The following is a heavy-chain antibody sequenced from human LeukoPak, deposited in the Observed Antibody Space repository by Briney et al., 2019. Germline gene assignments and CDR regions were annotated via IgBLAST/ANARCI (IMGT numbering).Heavy chain of an antibody. V-gene: IGHV3-23*01. J-gene: IGHJ3*02. Sequence: GGSLRLSCAASGFTFSSYAMSWVRQAPGKGLEWVSAISGSGGSTYYADSVKGRLTISRDNSKNTLYLQMNSLRAEDTAVYYCAKLRRXXXXXXXAFDXXGXXXXVT. CDR3: AKLRRXXXXXXXAFDX. CDR2: ISGSGGST. CDR1: GFTFSSYA.